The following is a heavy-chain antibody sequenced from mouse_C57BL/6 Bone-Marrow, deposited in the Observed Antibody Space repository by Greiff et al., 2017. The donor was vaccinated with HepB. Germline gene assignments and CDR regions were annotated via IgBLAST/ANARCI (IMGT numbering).Heavy chain of an antibody. V-gene: IGHV5-6*01. D-gene: IGHD2-12*01. J-gene: IGHJ2*01. CDR2: ISSGGSYT. CDR3: ARLYYSRGDY. Sequence: EVNLVESGGDLVKPGGSLKLSCAASGFTFSSYGMSWVRQTPDKRLEWVATISSGGSYTYYPDSVKGRFTISRDNAKNTLYLQMSSLKSEDTAMYYCARLYYSRGDYWGQGTTLTVSS. CDR1: GFTFSSYG.